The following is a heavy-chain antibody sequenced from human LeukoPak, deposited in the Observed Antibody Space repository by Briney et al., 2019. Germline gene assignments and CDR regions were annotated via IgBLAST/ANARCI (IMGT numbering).Heavy chain of an antibody. CDR1: GFTFSSYW. V-gene: IGHV3-7*03. CDR3: AKDLVAITMIVGGAFDI. Sequence: GGSLRLSCAASGFTFSSYWMSWVRQAPGKGLEWVANIKQDGSEKYYVDSVKGRFTISRDNAKNSLYLQMNSLRAEDTAVYYCAKDLVAITMIVGGAFDIWGQGTMVTVSS. CDR2: IKQDGSEK. D-gene: IGHD3-22*01. J-gene: IGHJ3*02.